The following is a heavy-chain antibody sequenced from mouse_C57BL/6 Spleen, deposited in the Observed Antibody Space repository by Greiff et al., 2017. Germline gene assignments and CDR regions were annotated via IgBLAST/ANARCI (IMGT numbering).Heavy chain of an antibody. V-gene: IGHV1-76*01. J-gene: IGHJ3*01. CDR3: ARGGGYYGYDEGFAY. D-gene: IGHD2-2*01. CDR1: GYTFTDYY. Sequence: VQLQQSGAELVRPGASVKLSCKASGYTFTDYYINWVKQRPGQGLEWIARIYPGSGNTYYNEKFKGKATLTAEKSSSTAYMQLSSLTSEDSAVYFCARGGGYYGYDEGFAYWGQGT. CDR2: IYPGSGNT.